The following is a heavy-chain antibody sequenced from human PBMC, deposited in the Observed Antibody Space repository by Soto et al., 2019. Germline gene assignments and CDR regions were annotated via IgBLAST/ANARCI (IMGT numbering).Heavy chain of an antibody. CDR2: IIPIFGTA. D-gene: IGHD4-4*01. Sequence: QVQLVQSGAEVKKPGSSVKVSCKASGGTFSNYAINWVRQAPGQGLEWMGGIIPIFGTANYAQKFQGRVTITADESTSKAYMALRRRRSEDTAVYYCAAYSDFDYWGQGTLVTVSS. CDR3: AAYSDFDY. CDR1: GGTFSNYA. V-gene: IGHV1-69*01. J-gene: IGHJ4*02.